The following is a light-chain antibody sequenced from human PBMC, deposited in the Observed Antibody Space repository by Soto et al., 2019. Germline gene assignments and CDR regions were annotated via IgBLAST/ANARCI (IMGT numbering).Light chain of an antibody. V-gene: IGKV3-20*01. CDR3: QLYGTSPKP. J-gene: IGKJ1*01. CDR2: AAS. Sequence: EIVLTQSPGTLSLSPGERATISCRASQTVSSNYLAWYQQKPGQAPRLLIYAASTRATGIPDRFSGSGSGTDFTLSISRLEPEDFAVYDCQLYGTSPKPFGQGTKVEIK. CDR1: QTVSSNY.